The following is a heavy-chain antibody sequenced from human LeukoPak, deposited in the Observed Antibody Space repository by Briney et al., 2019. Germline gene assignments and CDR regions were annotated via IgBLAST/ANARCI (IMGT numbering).Heavy chain of an antibody. D-gene: IGHD3-22*01. CDR1: VFTFSIYG. CDR2: ISYDGSNK. V-gene: IGHV3-30*18. J-gene: IGHJ4*02. Sequence: QPGRSLRLSCTASVFTFSIYGMHWVRQAPGKGLEWVAVISYDGSNKYYADSVKGRFTISRDNSKNTLYLQMNSLRAEDTAVYYCAKGPDSSGYYYYVDYWGRGTLVTVSS. CDR3: AKGPDSSGYYYYVDY.